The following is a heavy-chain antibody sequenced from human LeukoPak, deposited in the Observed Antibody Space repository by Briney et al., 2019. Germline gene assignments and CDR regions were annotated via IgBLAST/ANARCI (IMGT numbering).Heavy chain of an antibody. V-gene: IGHV3-74*01. CDR3: GRDGQGSTPLDY. D-gene: IGHD1-26*01. J-gene: IGHJ4*02. CDR2: ISADGSST. CDR1: GFTFNSHW. Sequence: GGSLRLSCAASGFTFNSHWMHWLRQAPGRGLVWVSGISADGSSTRYADSVNGRFTISRDNDKNTLYLQMNSLRAEDTAVYYCGRDGQGSTPLDYWGQGTQVTVSS.